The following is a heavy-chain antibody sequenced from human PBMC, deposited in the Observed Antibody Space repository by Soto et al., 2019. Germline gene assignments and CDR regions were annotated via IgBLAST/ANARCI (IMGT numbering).Heavy chain of an antibody. CDR2: IYYSGST. J-gene: IGHJ4*02. Sequence: QVQLQESGPGLVKPSETLSLTCTVSGGSISSYYWSWIRQPPGKGLEWIGYIYYSGSTNYNPYLKSRVTISVDTSKNQFSLKLSSVTAADTAVYYCARVRAAAGTIDYWGQGTLVTVSS. D-gene: IGHD6-13*01. CDR3: ARVRAAAGTIDY. CDR1: GGSISSYY. V-gene: IGHV4-59*01.